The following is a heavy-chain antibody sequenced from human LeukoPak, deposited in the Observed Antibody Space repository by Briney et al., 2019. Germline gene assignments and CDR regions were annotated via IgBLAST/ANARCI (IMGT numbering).Heavy chain of an antibody. D-gene: IGHD1-26*01. Sequence: PGGSLRLSCVASGFTFDDYAMHWVRQAPGKGLEWVAVISYDGNNKYYADSVKGRFTISRDNSKNTLYLQMNSLRAEDTAVYYCAKELRGSYAFDIWGQGTTVTVSS. CDR3: AKELRGSYAFDI. J-gene: IGHJ3*02. CDR2: ISYDGNNK. V-gene: IGHV3-30*18. CDR1: GFTFDDYA.